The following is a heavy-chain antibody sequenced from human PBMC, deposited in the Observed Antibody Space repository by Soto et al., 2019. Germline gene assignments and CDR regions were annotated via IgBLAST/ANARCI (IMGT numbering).Heavy chain of an antibody. D-gene: IGHD3-3*01. CDR3: ARVKSLEWSPHPLGYYYYGMDV. CDR1: GYTFTSYG. V-gene: IGHV1-18*04. Sequence: GASVKVSCKASGYTFTSYGISWVRQAPEQGLEWMGWISAYNGNTNYAQKLQGRVTMTTDTSTSTAYMELRSLRSEDTAVYYCARVKSLEWSPHPLGYYYYGMDVWGQGTTVTVSS. CDR2: ISAYNGNT. J-gene: IGHJ6*02.